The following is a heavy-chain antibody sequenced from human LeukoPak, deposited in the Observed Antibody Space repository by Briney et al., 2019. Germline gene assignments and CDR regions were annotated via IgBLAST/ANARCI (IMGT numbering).Heavy chain of an antibody. J-gene: IGHJ6*02. D-gene: IGHD4-11*01. CDR3: ARSRGDSNCYGMDV. CDR2: IWYDGGNK. CDR1: GLVFSRFG. Sequence: GGSLRLSCTASGLVFSRFGMHWVRPAPGKGLEWVAVIWYDGGNKVYADSVRGRFTISRDNSKNMLYLQMNSLRAEDTAVYYCARSRGDSNCYGMDVWGQGTTVTVSS. V-gene: IGHV3-33*01.